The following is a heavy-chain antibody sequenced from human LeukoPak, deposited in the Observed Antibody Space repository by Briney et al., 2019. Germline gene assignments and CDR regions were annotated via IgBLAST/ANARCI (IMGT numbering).Heavy chain of an antibody. Sequence: PGGSLRLSCAASGFTFSSYGMHWVRQAPGKGLEWVAVIWYDGSHKYYADSVKGRFTISRDNSKNTLYLQMNSLRAEDTAVYYCAREGLPAAIIFADYWGQGTLVTVSS. D-gene: IGHD2-2*01. J-gene: IGHJ4*02. CDR3: AREGLPAAIIFADY. V-gene: IGHV3-33*01. CDR1: GFTFSSYG. CDR2: IWYDGSHK.